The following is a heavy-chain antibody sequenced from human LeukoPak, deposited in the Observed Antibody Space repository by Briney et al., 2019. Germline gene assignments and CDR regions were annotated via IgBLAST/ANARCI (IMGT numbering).Heavy chain of an antibody. CDR1: GGSISSGGYY. CDR2: IYYSGST. J-gene: IGHJ4*02. V-gene: IGHV4-31*03. D-gene: IGHD2-2*01. Sequence: SETLSLTCTVSGGSISSGGYYWSWIRQHPGKGLEWIGYIYYSGSTYYNRSLKRRVTISVDTSKNQFSLKLSSVTAADTAVYYCAREGGYCSSTSCYHPAFDYWGQGTLVTVSS. CDR3: AREGGYCSSTSCYHPAFDY.